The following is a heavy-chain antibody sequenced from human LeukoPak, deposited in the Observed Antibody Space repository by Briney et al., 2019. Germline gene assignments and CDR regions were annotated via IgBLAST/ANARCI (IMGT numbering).Heavy chain of an antibody. D-gene: IGHD1-26*01. J-gene: IGHJ6*03. Sequence: SVKVSCKASGGTFSSYAISWVRQAPGQGLEWMGGIIPIFGTANYAQKFQGRVTITTDESTSTAYMELSSLRSEDTAVYYCARTGGATTLGYYYYMDVWGKGTTVTVSS. V-gene: IGHV1-69*05. CDR1: GGTFSSYA. CDR3: ARTGGATTLGYYYYMDV. CDR2: IIPIFGTA.